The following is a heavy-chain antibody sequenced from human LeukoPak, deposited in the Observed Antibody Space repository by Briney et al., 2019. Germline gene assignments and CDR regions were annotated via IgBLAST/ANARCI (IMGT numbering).Heavy chain of an antibody. CDR2: IYTSGST. CDR1: GGSISSSSYY. J-gene: IGHJ4*02. D-gene: IGHD2-2*01. Sequence: SETLSLTCTVSGGSISSSSYYWGWIRQPAGKGLEWIGRIYTSGSTNYNPSLKSRVTISVDTSKNQFSLKLSSVTAADTAVYYCARLEDPAAMRHRGIDYWGQGTLVTVSS. CDR3: ARLEDPAAMRHRGIDY. V-gene: IGHV4-61*02.